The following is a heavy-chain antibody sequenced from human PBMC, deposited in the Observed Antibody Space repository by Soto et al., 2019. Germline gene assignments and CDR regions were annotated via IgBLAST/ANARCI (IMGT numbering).Heavy chain of an antibody. Sequence: QVQLVQSGGGVVQPGRSLRLSCAASGFDFNTYGLHWVRQAPGKGLEWVAGIAFDGGNQNYADSVKGRFTISRDKSNNALFRKMNSLGAEDTATYYWAKDSSITAAGSGGWFDPWGQGTLVIVSS. CDR2: IAFDGGNQ. V-gene: IGHV3-30*18. J-gene: IGHJ5*02. CDR1: GFDFNTYG. D-gene: IGHD6-13*01. CDR3: AKDSSITAAGSGGWFDP.